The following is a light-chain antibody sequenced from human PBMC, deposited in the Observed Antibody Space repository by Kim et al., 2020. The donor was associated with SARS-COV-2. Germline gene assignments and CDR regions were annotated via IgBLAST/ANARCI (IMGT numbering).Light chain of an antibody. Sequence: SVSPGERASLSCRASQSVGTFLAWYQRQPGQAPMLLIHGISTRATGIPARFSGSGSGTEFTLTISSLQSEDFVVYYCQQYSDWPLTFGGGTKLEI. V-gene: IGKV3-15*01. CDR3: QQYSDWPLT. CDR2: GIS. J-gene: IGKJ4*01. CDR1: QSVGTF.